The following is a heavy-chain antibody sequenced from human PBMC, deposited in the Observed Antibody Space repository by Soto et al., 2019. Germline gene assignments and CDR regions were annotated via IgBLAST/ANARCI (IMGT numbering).Heavy chain of an antibody. D-gene: IGHD2-21*02. J-gene: IGHJ6*03. CDR2: INHSGST. Sequence: PSETLSLTCAVYGGSFSGYYWSWIRQPPGKGLEWIGEINHSGSTNYNPSLKSRVTISVDTSKNQFSLKLSSVTAADTAVYYCAREPPRVRLQHYYYYYMDVWGKGTTVTVSS. CDR1: GGSFSGYY. V-gene: IGHV4-34*01. CDR3: AREPPRVRLQHYYYYYMDV.